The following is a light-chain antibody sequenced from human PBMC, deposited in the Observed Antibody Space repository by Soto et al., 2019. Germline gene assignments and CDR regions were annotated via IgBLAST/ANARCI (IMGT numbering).Light chain of an antibody. V-gene: IGKV3-11*01. CDR3: QQHINWPFT. Sequence: EIVLTQSPATLSLSPGERATLSCRASQTVSSSLARYQPKPGQAPRLLIYEASNRATGIPARFSGSGSGADFTLTISSLEPEDFALYYCQQHINWPFTFGGGTKVDIK. CDR1: QTVSSS. CDR2: EAS. J-gene: IGKJ4*01.